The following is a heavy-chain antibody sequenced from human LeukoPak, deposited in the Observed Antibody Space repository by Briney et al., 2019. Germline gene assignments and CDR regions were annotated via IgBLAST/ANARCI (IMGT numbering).Heavy chain of an antibody. CDR3: ARGNIVVDY. CDR1: GFTFSSFG. V-gene: IGHV4-39*01. CDR2: IYYSGST. J-gene: IGHJ4*02. D-gene: IGHD2-15*01. Sequence: GSLRLSCAASGFTFSSFGMSWVRQPPGKGLEWIGSIYYSGSTYYNPSLKSRVTISVDTSKNQFSLKLSSVTAADTAVYYCARGNIVVDYWGQGTLVTVSS.